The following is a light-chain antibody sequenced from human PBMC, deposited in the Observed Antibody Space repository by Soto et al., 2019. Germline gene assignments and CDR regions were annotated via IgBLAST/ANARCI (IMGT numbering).Light chain of an antibody. V-gene: IGKV1-9*01. CDR3: QQLNSDPRT. J-gene: IGKJ1*01. CDR1: QGIRNY. Sequence: IQLTQTPSSLSAYIGDRVTITCRASQGIRNYLAWYQQKPGKAPKLLIYSASTLQSGVPSRFSGSGSGTDFTLTISSLQPEDVATYYCQQLNSDPRTFGQGTKVDIK. CDR2: SAS.